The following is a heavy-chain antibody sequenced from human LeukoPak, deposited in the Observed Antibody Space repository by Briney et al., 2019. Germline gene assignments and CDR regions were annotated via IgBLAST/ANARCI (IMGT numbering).Heavy chain of an antibody. CDR3: ARDTNWGSADAFDI. Sequence: ASVKVTCKASGYTFTSYGISWVRQAPGQGLEWMGWISAYNGNTNYAQKLQGRVTMTTDTSTSTAYMELRSLRSDDTAVYYCARDTNWGSADAFDIWGQGTMVTVSS. D-gene: IGHD7-27*01. V-gene: IGHV1-18*01. CDR1: GYTFTSYG. CDR2: ISAYNGNT. J-gene: IGHJ3*02.